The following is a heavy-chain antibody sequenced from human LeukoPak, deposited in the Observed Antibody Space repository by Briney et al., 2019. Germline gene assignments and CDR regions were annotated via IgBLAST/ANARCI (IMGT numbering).Heavy chain of an antibody. V-gene: IGHV1-18*01. J-gene: IGHJ4*02. D-gene: IGHD5-24*01. CDR2: ISAYNGNT. Sequence: ASVKVSCKASGYTFTSYGISWVRQAPGQGLEWMGWISAYNGNTNYAQKLQGRVTMTTDTSTSTAYMELRSLRSDDTAVYYCARDLSIRRATTLGYWGQGTLVTVSS. CDR1: GYTFTSYG. CDR3: ARDLSIRRATTLGY.